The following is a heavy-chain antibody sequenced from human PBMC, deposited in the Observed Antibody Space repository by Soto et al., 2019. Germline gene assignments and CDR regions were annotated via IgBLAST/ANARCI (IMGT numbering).Heavy chain of an antibody. CDR2: IYPGDSDT. D-gene: IGHD2-21*01. CDR3: GRLPASGNPNGGALDV. Sequence: GESLKISCEASGYTFATYWIAWVRQSPGKGLEWMAIIYPGDSDTRYNPPFQGHVTIPADASTSIAYLQLTSLKASDTAIYFCGRLPASGNPNGGALDVWGQGTVVTVSS. J-gene: IGHJ3*01. V-gene: IGHV5-51*01. CDR1: GYTFATYW.